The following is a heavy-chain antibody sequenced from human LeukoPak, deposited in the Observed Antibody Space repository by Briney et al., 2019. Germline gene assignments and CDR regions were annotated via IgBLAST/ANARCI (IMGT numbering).Heavy chain of an antibody. CDR2: MYQRGST. V-gene: IGHV4-38-2*01. Sequence: SETLSLTCAVSGYSISSGYYWGWIRQPPGKGLEWIGSMYQRGSTYYNPSLERRVSISVDTSKHQFSLKLSSVTGAHTAVYYCASYYGSGGGIDYWGQGTLVTVSS. CDR1: GYSISSGYY. J-gene: IGHJ4*02. CDR3: ASYYGSGGGIDY. D-gene: IGHD3-10*01.